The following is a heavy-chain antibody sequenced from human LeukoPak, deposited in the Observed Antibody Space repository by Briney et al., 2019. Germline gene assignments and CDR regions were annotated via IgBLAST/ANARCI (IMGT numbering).Heavy chain of an antibody. Sequence: GGSLRLSCAASGFTFSNAWMSWVRQAPGKGLEWVGRIKSKTDGGTTDYAAPVKARFTISRDDSKNTLYLQMNSLKTEDTAVYYCTTGGRVDSSGYYLYYFDYWGQGTLVTVSS. CDR2: IKSKTDGGTT. V-gene: IGHV3-15*01. J-gene: IGHJ4*02. CDR3: TTGGRVDSSGYYLYYFDY. D-gene: IGHD3-22*01. CDR1: GFTFSNAW.